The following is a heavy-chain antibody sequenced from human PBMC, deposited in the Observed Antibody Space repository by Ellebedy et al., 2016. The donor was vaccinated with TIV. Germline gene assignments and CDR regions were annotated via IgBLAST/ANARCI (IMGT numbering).Heavy chain of an antibody. J-gene: IGHJ6*02. CDR1: GGSISSSNW. CDR3: ARAWGFKLNYFYYGMDV. CDR2: IYHSGST. D-gene: IGHD1-7*01. Sequence: SETLSLTXAVSGGSISSSNWWSWVHQPPGKGLEWIGEIYHSGSTHYNPSLKSRVTISVDKSKNQFSLKLSSVTAADTAVYYCARAWGFKLNYFYYGMDVWGQGTTVTVSS. V-gene: IGHV4-4*02.